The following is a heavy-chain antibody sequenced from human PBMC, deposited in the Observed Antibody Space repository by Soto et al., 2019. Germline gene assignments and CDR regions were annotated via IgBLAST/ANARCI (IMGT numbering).Heavy chain of an antibody. CDR2: INHSGST. J-gene: IGHJ5*02. CDR3: AMRITYYDILTGRYSNWCDP. V-gene: IGHV4-34*01. Sequence: PSETLSLTYAVYGGSFSGYYWSWIRQPPWKGLEWIREINHSGSTNYNPSLKSRVTISVDTSKNQFSLKLSSVTAADTAMYYCAMRITYYDILTGRYSNWCDPWGEGTLITV. D-gene: IGHD3-9*01. CDR1: GGSFSGYY.